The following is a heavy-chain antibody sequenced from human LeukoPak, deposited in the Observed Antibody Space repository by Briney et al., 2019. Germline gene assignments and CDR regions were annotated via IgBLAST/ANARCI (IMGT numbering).Heavy chain of an antibody. Sequence: SETLSLTCTVSGGSISSYYWSWIRQPPGKGLEWIGYIYYSGSTNYNPSLKSRITISVDTSKNQFSLKLSSVTAADTAVYYCARAGLFSGHDYWGQGTLVTVSS. CDR3: ARAGLFSGHDY. CDR2: IYYSGST. V-gene: IGHV4-59*01. D-gene: IGHD1-14*01. CDR1: GGSISSYY. J-gene: IGHJ4*02.